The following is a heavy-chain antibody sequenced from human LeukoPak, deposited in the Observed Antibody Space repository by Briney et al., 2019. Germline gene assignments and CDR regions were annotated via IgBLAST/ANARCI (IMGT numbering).Heavy chain of an antibody. Sequence: GGSLRLSCAASGFTFSSYAMSCVRRAPGEGLEWVSAIRGSGGSTYYADSVKGRFTISRDNSKNTLNLQMNNMRAEDTAVYYCAKDSGITTRVHYFDYWGQRTLVTVSS. D-gene: IGHD3-10*01. CDR3: AKDSGITTRVHYFDY. CDR2: IRGSGGST. J-gene: IGHJ4*02. CDR1: GFTFSSYA. V-gene: IGHV3-23*01.